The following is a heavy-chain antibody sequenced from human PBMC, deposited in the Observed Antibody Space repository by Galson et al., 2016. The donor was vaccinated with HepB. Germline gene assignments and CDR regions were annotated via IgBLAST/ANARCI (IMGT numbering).Heavy chain of an antibody. Sequence: SLRLSCAASGFIVSTNYMTWVRQAPGKGLEWVSIIYSSGDTYYADSVQGRFTISRANSKNTLYLQMNSLRVEDTAVYYCASPVPLGDWGQGTLVTVSS. V-gene: IGHV3-53*01. CDR3: ASPVPLGD. J-gene: IGHJ4*02. D-gene: IGHD2-21*01. CDR2: IYSSGDT. CDR1: GFIVSTNY.